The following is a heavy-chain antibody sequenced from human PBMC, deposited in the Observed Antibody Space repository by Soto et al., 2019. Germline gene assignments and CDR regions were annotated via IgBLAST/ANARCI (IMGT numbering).Heavy chain of an antibody. V-gene: IGHV1-69*02. CDR2: ITPVLDMA. Sequence: QVQLVQSGAEVTKPGSSVRVSCKASGGTFSSNTLSWVRQAPGQGLEWMGRITPVLDMADYEQKFQDRLTITADKSTTTVYMELGSLRSEDTAIYYCARAISSGGRFSGMDVWGQGTTVTVSS. CDR1: GGTFSSNT. CDR3: ARAISSGGRFSGMDV. J-gene: IGHJ6*02. D-gene: IGHD3-16*01.